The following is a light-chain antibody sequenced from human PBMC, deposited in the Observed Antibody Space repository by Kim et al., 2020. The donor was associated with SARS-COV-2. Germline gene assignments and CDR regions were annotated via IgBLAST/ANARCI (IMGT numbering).Light chain of an antibody. V-gene: IGKV3-20*01. J-gene: IGKJ2*01. CDR2: GAS. CDR3: QQYARSPYT. CDR1: QSVTSNY. Sequence: LSAGERATLSCRASQSVTSNYLAWYQQKPGQAPRLLISGASNRASGIPDRFSGYGSGTDFTLTISRLEPEDFAVYSCQQYARSPYTFGQGTKLEI.